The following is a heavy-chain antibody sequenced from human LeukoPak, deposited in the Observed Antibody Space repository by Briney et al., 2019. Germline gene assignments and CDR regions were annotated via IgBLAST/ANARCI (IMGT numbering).Heavy chain of an antibody. V-gene: IGHV1-69*13. CDR1: GGTFSSYA. D-gene: IGHD5-18*01. J-gene: IGHJ4*02. CDR3: ARESVDTAILDY. CDR2: IIPIFGTA. Sequence: SVTVSCKASGGTFSSYAISRVRQAPGQGLEWMGGIIPIFGTANYAQKFQGRVTITADESTSTAYMELSSLRSEDTAVYYCARESVDTAILDYWGQGTLVTVSS.